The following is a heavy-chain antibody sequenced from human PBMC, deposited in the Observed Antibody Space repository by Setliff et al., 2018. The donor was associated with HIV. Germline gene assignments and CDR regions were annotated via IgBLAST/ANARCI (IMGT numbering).Heavy chain of an antibody. CDR3: AGPRGDEAFDI. CDR1: GYTFTNYD. CDR2: MTPNNGNT. Sequence: ASVKVSCKASGYTFTNYDINWVRQATGQGLEWMGRMTPNNGNTAYTQKFQGRVTMTSNTSINTAYMELSSLRSEDTAVYYCAGPRGDEAFDIWGQGTMVTVSS. D-gene: IGHD3-10*01. J-gene: IGHJ3*02. V-gene: IGHV1-8*01.